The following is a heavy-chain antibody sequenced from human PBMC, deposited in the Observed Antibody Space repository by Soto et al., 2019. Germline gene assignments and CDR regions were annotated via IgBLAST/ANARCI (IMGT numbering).Heavy chain of an antibody. D-gene: IGHD6-19*01. CDR1: GGTFSSYA. CDR3: ARVSGKSIAVVEYGTDV. V-gene: IGHV1-69*13. J-gene: IGHJ6*02. Sequence: SVKVSCKASGGTFSSYAISWVRQAPGQGLEWMGGIIPIFGTANYAQKFQGRVTITADESTSTAYMELSSLRSEDTAVYYCARVSGKSIAVVEYGTDVWGQGTTVTVS. CDR2: IIPIFGTA.